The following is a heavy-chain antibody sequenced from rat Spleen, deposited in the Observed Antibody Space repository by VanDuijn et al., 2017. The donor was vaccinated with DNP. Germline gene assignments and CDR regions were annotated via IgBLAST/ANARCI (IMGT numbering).Heavy chain of an antibody. Sequence: EVQLVESGGGLVQSGRSLKLSCAASGFTFSDYNMAWVRQAPKKGLEWVATISYDGSSTYYRDSVKGRFTISRDNAKSNLYLQMNSLRSEDTATYYCARSELAYVAYWGQGVMVTVSS. CDR2: ISYDGSST. V-gene: IGHV5-7*01. D-gene: IGHD5-1*01. CDR1: GFTFSDYN. CDR3: ARSELAYVAY. J-gene: IGHJ2*01.